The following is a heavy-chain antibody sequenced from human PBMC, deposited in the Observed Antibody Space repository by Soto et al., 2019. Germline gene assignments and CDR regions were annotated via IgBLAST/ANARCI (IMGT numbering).Heavy chain of an antibody. Sequence: GASVKVSCKASGFNFRTTAVQWVRQARGQRLEWIGWIVVGSGNTNYAQNFQERVTITRDMSTSTAYLDVSRLRSEGTAVYYCAADPYYYDSSDYYSFDQWGQGTLVTVSS. CDR3: AADPYYYDSSDYYSFDQ. V-gene: IGHV1-58*01. D-gene: IGHD3-22*01. CDR2: IVVGSGNT. J-gene: IGHJ4*02. CDR1: GFNFRTTA.